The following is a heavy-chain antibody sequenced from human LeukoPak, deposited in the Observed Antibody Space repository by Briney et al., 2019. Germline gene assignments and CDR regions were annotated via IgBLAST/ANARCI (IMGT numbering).Heavy chain of an antibody. V-gene: IGHV3-7*01. CDR3: ARSNWNFDY. D-gene: IGHD1-20*01. CDR2: IKQDGSGK. CDR1: GFTFSNYW. Sequence: GGSLRLSCAASGFTFSNYWMTWVRQAPGKGLEWVANIKQDGSGKHYVDSVKGRFTTSRDNAKNSLYLQMNSLRDEDTAVYYCARSNWNFDYWGQGTLVTVSS. J-gene: IGHJ4*02.